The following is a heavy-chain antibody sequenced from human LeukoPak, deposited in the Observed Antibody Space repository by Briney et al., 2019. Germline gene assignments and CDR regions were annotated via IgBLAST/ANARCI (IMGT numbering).Heavy chain of an antibody. D-gene: IGHD3-22*01. CDR2: IWYDGSNK. CDR1: GVTFSSYG. Sequence: QPGRSLRLSCAASGVTFSSYGMHWVRQAPGKGLEWGAVIWYDGSNKYYADSVKGRFTISRDNSKNTLYLQMNSLSAEDTAVYYCARVAYYDSSGYGNLDYWGQGTLVTVSS. V-gene: IGHV3-33*01. CDR3: ARVAYYDSSGYGNLDY. J-gene: IGHJ4*02.